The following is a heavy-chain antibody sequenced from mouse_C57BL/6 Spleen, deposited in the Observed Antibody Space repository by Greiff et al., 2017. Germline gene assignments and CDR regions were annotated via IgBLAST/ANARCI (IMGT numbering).Heavy chain of an antibody. CDR3: ARVHSNLPY. CDR2: IWGVGST. CDR1: GFSLTSYG. Sequence: VQLVESGPGLVAPSQSLSLTCTVSGFSLTSYGVDWVRQSPGTGLEWLGVIWGVGSTNYNSALKSRLSIRKDNSKSQVFLKRNSLQTDDTAMYYCARVHSNLPYWGQGTLVTVSA. V-gene: IGHV2-6*01. D-gene: IGHD2-5*01. J-gene: IGHJ3*01.